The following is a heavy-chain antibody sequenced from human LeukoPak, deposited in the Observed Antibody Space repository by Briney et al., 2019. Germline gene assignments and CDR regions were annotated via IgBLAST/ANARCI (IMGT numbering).Heavy chain of an antibody. D-gene: IGHD3-9*01. CDR3: ARLSYDILTGYLGPDNGMDV. J-gene: IGHJ6*02. Sequence: SETLSLTCTVSGGSISSSSYYWGWIRQPPGKGLEWIGSIYYSGSTYYNPSLKSRVTISVDTSKNQFSLKLSSVTAADTAVYYCARLSYDILTGYLGPDNGMDVWGQGTTVTVSS. V-gene: IGHV4-39*01. CDR2: IYYSGST. CDR1: GGSISSSSYY.